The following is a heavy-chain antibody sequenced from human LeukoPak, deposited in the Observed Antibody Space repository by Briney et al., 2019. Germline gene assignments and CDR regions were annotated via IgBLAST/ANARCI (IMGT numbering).Heavy chain of an antibody. CDR3: ARHQVGATWDLDY. D-gene: IGHD1-26*01. CDR1: GGSISSSSYY. Sequence: SGTLSLTCTVSGGSISSSSYYWGWIRQPPGKGLEWIGSIYYSGSTYYNPSLKSRVTISVDTSKNQFSLKLSSVTAADTAVYYCARHQVGATWDLDYWGQGTLVTVSS. V-gene: IGHV4-39*01. CDR2: IYYSGST. J-gene: IGHJ4*02.